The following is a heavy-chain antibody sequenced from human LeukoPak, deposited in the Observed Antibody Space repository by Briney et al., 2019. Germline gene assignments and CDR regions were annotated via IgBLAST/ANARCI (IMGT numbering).Heavy chain of an antibody. J-gene: IGHJ4*02. Sequence: PSETLFLTCTVTGGSISSYYWSWIRQPPGKGLEWIGYIYYSGSTNYNPSLKSRVTISVDTSKNQFSLKLSSVTAADTAVYYCARDYYDSSGYYNGGQWGQGTLVTVSS. V-gene: IGHV4-59*01. CDR3: ARDYYDSSGYYNGGQ. CDR2: IYYSGST. CDR1: GGSISSYY. D-gene: IGHD3-22*01.